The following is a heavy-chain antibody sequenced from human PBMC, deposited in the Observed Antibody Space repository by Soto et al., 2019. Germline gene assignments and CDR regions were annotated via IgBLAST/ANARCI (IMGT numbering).Heavy chain of an antibody. CDR2: IIPIFGTA. Sequence: ASVKVSCKASGGTFSSYAISWVRQAPGQGLEWMGGIIPIFGTANYAQKFQGRVTITADESTSTAYMELSSLRSEDTAVYYCATESSGATYNWFDPWGQGTLVTVSS. V-gene: IGHV1-69*13. CDR1: GGTFSSYA. J-gene: IGHJ5*02. CDR3: ATESSGATYNWFDP. D-gene: IGHD3-10*01.